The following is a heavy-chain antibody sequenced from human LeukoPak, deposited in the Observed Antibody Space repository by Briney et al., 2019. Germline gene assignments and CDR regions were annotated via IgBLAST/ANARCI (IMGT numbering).Heavy chain of an antibody. CDR2: IYNIVDD. CDR3: ARSRYYDSTGYNPTYYFDS. J-gene: IGHJ4*02. V-gene: IGHV4-59*01. Sequence: SETLSLTCTVSGGSIIGSYWSWVRQSPGKSLEYIGYIYNIVDDNYSPPLKSGVTISIDMSGKQFSLRLNSVTAADTALYYCARSRYYDSTGYNPTYYFDSWGQGALVTVSS. CDR1: GGSIIGSY. D-gene: IGHD3-22*01.